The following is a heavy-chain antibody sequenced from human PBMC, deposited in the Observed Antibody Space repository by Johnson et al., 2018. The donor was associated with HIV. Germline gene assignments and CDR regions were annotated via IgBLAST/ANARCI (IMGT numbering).Heavy chain of an antibody. J-gene: IGHJ3*01. V-gene: IGHV3-7*05. CDR2: IKHDGSAK. CDR1: GFTFSSFW. Sequence: VQLVESGGGLVQPGGSLRLSCAASGFTFSSFWMTWVRQAPGKGLEWVANIKHDGSAKFYVDSVMGRFTISRDNAKNSLYLQMNSLGAEDTAVYYCARTYSTSSDDAFDVWGQGTMVTVSS. CDR3: ARTYSTSSDDAFDV. D-gene: IGHD6-6*01.